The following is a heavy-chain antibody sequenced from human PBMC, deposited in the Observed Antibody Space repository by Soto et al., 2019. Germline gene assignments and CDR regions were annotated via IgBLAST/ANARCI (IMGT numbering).Heavy chain of an antibody. Sequence: QVQLVQSGAEVKKPGSSVKVSCKASGGTFGSYTLNWVRQAPGQGLEWLGGIMPFIDTSTYAQMLQGRVTITADKSTSTVYMELSSLNSDDTAVYYCARGVYASSYRFDYWGQGTLVTVSS. J-gene: IGHJ4*02. CDR1: GGTFGSYT. V-gene: IGHV1-69*06. CDR3: ARGVYASSYRFDY. CDR2: IMPFIDTS. D-gene: IGHD6-13*01.